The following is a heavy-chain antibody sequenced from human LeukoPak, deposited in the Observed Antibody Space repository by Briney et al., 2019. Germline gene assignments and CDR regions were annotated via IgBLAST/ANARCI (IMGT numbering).Heavy chain of an antibody. CDR3: AREGGYCSSTSCYGQFDY. CDR1: GGSISSYY. D-gene: IGHD2-2*01. J-gene: IGHJ4*02. V-gene: IGHV4-59*01. CDR2: IYYSGST. Sequence: SESLSLTCTVSGGSISSYYWSWIRQPPGKGLEWIGYIYYSGSTNYNPSLKSRVTISVDTSKNQFSLKLSSLTAADTAVYYCAREGGYCSSTSCYGQFDYWGQGTLVTVSS.